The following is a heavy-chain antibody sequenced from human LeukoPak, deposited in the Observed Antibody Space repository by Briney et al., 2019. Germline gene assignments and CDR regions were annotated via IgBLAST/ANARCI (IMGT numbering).Heavy chain of an antibody. CDR1: GFALSDHY. CDR2: ISSTASNK. V-gene: IGHV3-11*01. Sequence: GGSLRLSCVGSGFALSDHYMSWIRRPPGKGLEWLSSISSTASNKYYADSVKGRFTISRDNANNSVYLQQNSLRVEDSAVYYCARDDVYGSGRADLWGQGTLVSVSS. CDR3: ARDDVYGSGRADL. D-gene: IGHD3-10*01. J-gene: IGHJ5*02.